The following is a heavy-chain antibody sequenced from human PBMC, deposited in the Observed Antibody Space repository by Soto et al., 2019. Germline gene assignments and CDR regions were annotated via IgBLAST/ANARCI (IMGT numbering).Heavy chain of an antibody. CDR2: IYYSGST. CDR3: AAEQIVHYYGMDV. Sequence: LSLTCTVSGGSISSSSYYWGWIRQPPGKGLEWIGSIYYSGSTYYNPSLKSRVTISVDTSKNQFSLKLSSVTDADTAVYYCAAEQIVHYYGMDVWGQGTTVTVS. D-gene: IGHD6-6*01. V-gene: IGHV4-39*01. J-gene: IGHJ6*02. CDR1: GGSISSSSYY.